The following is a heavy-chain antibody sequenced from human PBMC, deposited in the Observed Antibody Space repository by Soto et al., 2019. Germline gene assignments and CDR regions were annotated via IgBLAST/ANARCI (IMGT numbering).Heavy chain of an antibody. CDR3: AKDPALYYDILAGYFDFAY. CDR1: GFTFSSYA. D-gene: IGHD3-9*01. Sequence: EVQLLESGGGLVQPGGSLRLSCAASGFTFSSYAMSWVRQAPGKGLEWVSAISGSGGSTYYADSVKGRFTISRDNSKNTLYLQMNSLRAEDTAVYYCAKDPALYYDILAGYFDFAYWGQGTLVTVSS. CDR2: ISGSGGST. V-gene: IGHV3-23*01. J-gene: IGHJ4*02.